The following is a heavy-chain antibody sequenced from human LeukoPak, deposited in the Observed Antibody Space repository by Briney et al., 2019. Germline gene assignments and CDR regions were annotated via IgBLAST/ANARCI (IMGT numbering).Heavy chain of an antibody. CDR3: AKYSSGWYNAFDI. V-gene: IGHV3-30*02. D-gene: IGHD6-19*01. J-gene: IGHJ3*02. CDR1: GFTFSSYG. CDR2: IRYDGSNK. Sequence: PGGSLRLSCAASGFTFSSYGMHWVRQAPGKGLEWVAFIRYDGSNKYYADSVKGRFTISRDNAKNSLYLQMNSLRAEDTAVYYCAKYSSGWYNAFDIWGQGTMVTVSS.